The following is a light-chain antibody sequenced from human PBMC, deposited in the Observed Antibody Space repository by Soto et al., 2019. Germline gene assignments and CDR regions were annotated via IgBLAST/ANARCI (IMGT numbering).Light chain of an antibody. CDR1: QGISSY. CDR3: QQYYSYPST. J-gene: IGKJ5*01. CDR2: AAS. V-gene: IGKV1-8*01. Sequence: AIRMTQSPSSLSASTGDRVAITCRASQGISSYLAWYQQKPGKAPKLLIYAASTLQSGVPSRFSGSGSGTDFTLTISCLQSEDFATSYCQQYYSYPSTFGQGTRLEIK.